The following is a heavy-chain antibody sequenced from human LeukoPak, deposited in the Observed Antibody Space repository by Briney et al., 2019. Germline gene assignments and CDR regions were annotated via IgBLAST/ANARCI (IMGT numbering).Heavy chain of an antibody. D-gene: IGHD7-27*01. J-gene: IGHJ4*02. V-gene: IGHV4-59*01. CDR1: GGSISSYY. CDR2: IYYTGST. Sequence: PSETLSLTCTVSGGSISSYYWSWIRQSPGKGLEWIGYIYYTGSTSYNPSLKSRVTISPDTSKNELSLKLNSVTAADTAVYYCASRKLGNDYWGQGTLVTVSS. CDR3: ASRKLGNDY.